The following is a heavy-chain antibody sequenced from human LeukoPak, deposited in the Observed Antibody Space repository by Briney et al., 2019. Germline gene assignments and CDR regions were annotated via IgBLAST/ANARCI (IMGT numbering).Heavy chain of an antibody. V-gene: IGHV4-4*07. D-gene: IGHD5-12*01. CDR1: VGSISSYY. Sequence: SETLSLTCTVSVGSISSYYWSWIRQPAGKGLEWIGRIYTSGSTNYNPSLESRVTMSVDTSKNQFSLKLSSVTAADTAVYYCARDRSGYDDAFDIWGQGTMVTVSS. CDR2: IYTSGST. J-gene: IGHJ3*02. CDR3: ARDRSGYDDAFDI.